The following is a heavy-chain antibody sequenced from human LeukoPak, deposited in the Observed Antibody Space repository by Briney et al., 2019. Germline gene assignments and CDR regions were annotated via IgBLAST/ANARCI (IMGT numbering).Heavy chain of an antibody. Sequence: PGGSLRLSCAASGFTFSSYAMSWVRQAPGKGLEWVSAISGSGGSTYYADSVKGRFTISRDNSKNTLYLQMNSLRAEDTAVYYCAKDNYSGNPLGYYYYYMDVWGKGTTVTVSS. J-gene: IGHJ6*03. CDR2: ISGSGGST. CDR1: GFTFSSYA. V-gene: IGHV3-23*01. CDR3: AKDNYSGNPLGYYYYYMDV. D-gene: IGHD4/OR15-4a*01.